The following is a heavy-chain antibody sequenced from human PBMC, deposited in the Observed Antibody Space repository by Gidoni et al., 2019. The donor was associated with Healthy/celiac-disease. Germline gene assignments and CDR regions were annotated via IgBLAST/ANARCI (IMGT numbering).Heavy chain of an antibody. Sequence: EVQLLESVGGLVQPGGSLRLSCAASGFTFSSYAMSWVRQAPGKGLEWVSAISGSGGSTYYADSVKGRFTISRDNSKNTLYLQMNSLRAEDTAVYYCANLGYCSSTSCYRSARYYYGMDVWGQGTTVTVSS. V-gene: IGHV3-23*01. J-gene: IGHJ6*02. CDR3: ANLGYCSSTSCYRSARYYYGMDV. CDR2: ISGSGGST. CDR1: GFTFSSYA. D-gene: IGHD2-2*02.